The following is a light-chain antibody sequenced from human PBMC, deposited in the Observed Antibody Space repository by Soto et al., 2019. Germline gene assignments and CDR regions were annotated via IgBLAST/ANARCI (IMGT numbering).Light chain of an antibody. Sequence: DIQMTQSPSSLSASVGDRVTITCRASQGISNYLAWYQQKPGEVPKLLIYGASTLPSGVPSRFSGSGSGTDFTLTISSLQPEDVATYYCQRYNSAPPTFGQGTKVEIK. V-gene: IGKV1-27*01. CDR1: QGISNY. CDR2: GAS. J-gene: IGKJ1*01. CDR3: QRYNSAPPT.